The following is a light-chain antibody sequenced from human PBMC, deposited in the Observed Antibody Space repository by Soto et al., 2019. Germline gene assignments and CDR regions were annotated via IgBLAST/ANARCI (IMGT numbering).Light chain of an antibody. CDR1: QSVSSN. CDR2: SAS. J-gene: IGKJ4*01. V-gene: IGKV3D-15*01. Sequence: EVVMTQSPGTLSVSPGERATLSCRASQSVSSNLAWYQQKPGQAPRLLIYSASTRATGIPARFSGTGSGTEFTLTISSLQSEDGEVFYGQQYYNWPLTFGGGTKVDIK. CDR3: QQYYNWPLT.